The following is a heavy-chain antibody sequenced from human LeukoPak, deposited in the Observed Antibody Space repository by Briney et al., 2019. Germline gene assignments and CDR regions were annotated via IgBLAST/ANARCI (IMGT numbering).Heavy chain of an antibody. V-gene: IGHV1-69*05. CDR1: GGTFSSHT. Sequence: GASVKVSCKACGGTFSSHTISWVRQAPGQGLEWMGGITSKFYTVNYAQKFQGRVMINTDESTNIAYMELSSLRSEDTAVYYCAPDCSSTSCYGYWGQGTLVTVSS. CDR2: ITSKFYTV. D-gene: IGHD2-2*01. CDR3: APDCSSTSCYGY. J-gene: IGHJ4*02.